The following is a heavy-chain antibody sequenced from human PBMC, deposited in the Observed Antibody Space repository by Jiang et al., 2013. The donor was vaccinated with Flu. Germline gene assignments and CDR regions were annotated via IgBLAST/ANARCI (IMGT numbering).Heavy chain of an antibody. CDR3: ARERSYGMDV. J-gene: IGHJ6*02. Sequence: PGLVKPSETLSLTCTVSGGSISSYYWSWIRQPPGKGLEWIGYIYYSGSTNYNPSLKSRVTISVDTSKNQFSLKLSSVTAADTAVYYCARERSYGMDVWGQGTTVTVSS. D-gene: IGHD4-17*01. CDR1: GGSISSYY. V-gene: IGHV4-59*01. CDR2: IYYSGST.